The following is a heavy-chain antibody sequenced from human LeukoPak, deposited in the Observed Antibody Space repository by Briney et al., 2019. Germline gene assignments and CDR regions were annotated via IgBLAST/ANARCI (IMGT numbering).Heavy chain of an antibody. CDR2: INPNSGGT. J-gene: IGHJ4*02. Sequence: GASVTVSFTASGYTFTVYYMHWVRQAPGQGLEWMGWINPNSGGTNYAQKFQGRVTMTRDTSISTAYMELSRLRSDDTAVYYCARADYGDYLGPFDYWGQGTLVTVSS. CDR3: ARADYGDYLGPFDY. CDR1: GYTFTVYY. D-gene: IGHD4-17*01. V-gene: IGHV1-2*02.